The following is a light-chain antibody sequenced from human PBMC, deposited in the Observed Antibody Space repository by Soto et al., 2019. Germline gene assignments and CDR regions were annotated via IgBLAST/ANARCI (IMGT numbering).Light chain of an antibody. J-gene: IGLJ3*02. CDR3: AAWDDSLKEV. Sequence: QSVLTQPHSASGAPGQRVSISCSGSSSNIGRNTVNWYQQLPGTAPKLLIYFNDQRPSGVPDRFSGSKSGTSASLAISGLQSEDEADYYCAAWDDSLKEVFGGGTKLTVL. CDR1: SSNIGRNT. CDR2: FND. V-gene: IGLV1-44*01.